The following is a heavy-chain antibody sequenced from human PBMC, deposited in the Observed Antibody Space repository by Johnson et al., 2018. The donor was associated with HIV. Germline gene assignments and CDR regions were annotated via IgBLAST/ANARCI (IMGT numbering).Heavy chain of an antibody. D-gene: IGHD3-16*02. V-gene: IGHV3-43*01. CDR3: AKGICVTFGGVIVKPHALDI. CDR1: GFTFDDYT. J-gene: IGHJ3*02. Sequence: VQLVESGGGVVQPGRSLRLSCAASGFTFDDYTMHWVRQAPGKGLEWVSLISWDGGSTYYADSVKGRFTISRDNSKNSLYLQMNSLRTEDTALYYCAKGICVTFGGVIVKPHALDIWGQGTMVTVSS. CDR2: ISWDGGST.